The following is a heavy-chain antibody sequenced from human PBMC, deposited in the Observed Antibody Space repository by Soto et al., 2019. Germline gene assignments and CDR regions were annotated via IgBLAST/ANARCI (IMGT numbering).Heavy chain of an antibody. CDR1: GGAISSGDYY. Sequence: QVQLQQSGPGLVKPSQTLSLTCTVSGGAISSGDYYWSWIRQPPGKGLEWIGYIYYSGSTFYNPSLKNRATISLDTSKIQFSLKLSSVTAADTAVYYCVREGGDNSSDPWGQGTLGTVSS. J-gene: IGHJ5*02. CDR2: IYYSGST. D-gene: IGHD3-16*01. CDR3: VREGGDNSSDP. V-gene: IGHV4-30-4*01.